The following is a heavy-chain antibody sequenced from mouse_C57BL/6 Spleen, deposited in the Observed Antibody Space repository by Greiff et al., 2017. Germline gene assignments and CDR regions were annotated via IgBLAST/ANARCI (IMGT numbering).Heavy chain of an antibody. J-gene: IGHJ2*01. D-gene: IGHD1-1*01. CDR1: GYTFTDYN. Sequence: EVQLQQSGPELVKPGASVKIPCKASGYTFTDYNMDWVKQSHGNSLEWIGDINPNNGGTIYNQKFKGKATLTVDKSSSTAYMELRSLTSEDTAVYYYARSRAYYGSSPHFDYWGQGTTLTVSS. CDR3: ARSRAYYGSSPHFDY. CDR2: INPNNGGT. V-gene: IGHV1-18*01.